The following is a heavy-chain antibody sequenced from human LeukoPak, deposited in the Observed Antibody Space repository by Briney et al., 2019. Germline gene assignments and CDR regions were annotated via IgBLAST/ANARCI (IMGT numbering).Heavy chain of an antibody. CDR2: LPYDGSVE. J-gene: IGHJ3*02. D-gene: IGHD6-19*01. V-gene: IGHV3-30*02. Sequence: GGSLRLSCAAFGFSLRTSGIHWVRRAPGKGLEWLTCLPYDGSVEDYAESVKGRFTISRDNAKNSLYLQMNSLRAEDTALYYCARDPAGGAVAGPDAFDIWGQGTMVTVSS. CDR1: GFSLRTSG. CDR3: ARDPAGGAVAGPDAFDI.